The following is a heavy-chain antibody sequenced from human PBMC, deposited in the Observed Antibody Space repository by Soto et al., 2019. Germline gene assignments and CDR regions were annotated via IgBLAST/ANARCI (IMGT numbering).Heavy chain of an antibody. D-gene: IGHD4-17*01. CDR3: ARPTVGWYFDL. CDR1: GFTFSIYA. V-gene: IGHV3-23*01. J-gene: IGHJ2*01. Sequence: EVQLLESGGGLVQPGGSLRLSCAASGFTFSIYAMNWVRQAPGKGLEWVSVISGSGGSTYYADYVKGRFTTSRDNSKNTLYLQMNVLTAEDTAVYYCARPTVGWYFDLWGRGTLVTVSS. CDR2: ISGSGGST.